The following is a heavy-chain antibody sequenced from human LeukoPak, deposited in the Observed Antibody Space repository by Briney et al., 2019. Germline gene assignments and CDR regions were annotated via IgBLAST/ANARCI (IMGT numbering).Heavy chain of an antibody. CDR2: IIPILGIA. J-gene: IGHJ6*02. V-gene: IGHV1-69*04. CDR3: ARDYGGATPSYYYYGMDV. CDR1: GGTFSSYA. Sequence: SVKVSCKASGGTFSSYAISWVRQAPGQGFEWMGRIIPILGIANYAQKFQGRVTITADKSTSTAYMELSSLRSEDTAVYYCARDYGGATPSYYYYGMDVWGQGTTVTVSS. D-gene: IGHD1-26*01.